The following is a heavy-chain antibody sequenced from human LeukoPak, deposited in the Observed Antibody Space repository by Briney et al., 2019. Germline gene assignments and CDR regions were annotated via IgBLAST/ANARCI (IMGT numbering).Heavy chain of an antibody. Sequence: PSETLSLTCTVSGGSISSSSYYWGWIRQPPGKGLEWIGSIYYSGSTYYNPSLKSRVTISVDTSKNQLSLKLSSVTAAGTAVYYCARHQPLGYGGNSDAFDIWGQGTMVTVSS. CDR1: GGSISSSSYY. D-gene: IGHD4-23*01. V-gene: IGHV4-39*01. CDR2: IYYSGST. J-gene: IGHJ3*02. CDR3: ARHQPLGYGGNSDAFDI.